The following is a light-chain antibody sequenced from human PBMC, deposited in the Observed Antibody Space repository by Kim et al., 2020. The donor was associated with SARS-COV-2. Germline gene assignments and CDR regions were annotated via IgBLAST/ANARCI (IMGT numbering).Light chain of an antibody. J-gene: IGLJ1*01. CDR3: NSRDSSGDHYV. CDR2: GKN. Sequence: LGQTVTITCQGDILRSCYAGWYQQRPGQAPVIVIYGKNNRPSGIPDRFSGSSSGNTASLTITGAQAEDEADYYCNSRDSSGDHYVFGAGTQVTVL. V-gene: IGLV3-19*01. CDR1: ILRSCY.